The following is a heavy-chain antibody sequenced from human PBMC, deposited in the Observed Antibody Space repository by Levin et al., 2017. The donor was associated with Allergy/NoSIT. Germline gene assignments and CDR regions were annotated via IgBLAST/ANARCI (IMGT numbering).Heavy chain of an antibody. Sequence: GGSLRLSCAASGFTFSSYAMSWVRQAPGKGLEWVSAISGSGGSTYYADSVKGRFTISRDNSKNTLYLQMNSLRAEDTAVYYCAKDRQDACSSTSCYAQVRYYGMDVWGQGTTVTVSS. V-gene: IGHV3-23*01. CDR3: AKDRQDACSSTSCYAQVRYYGMDV. CDR1: GFTFSSYA. CDR2: ISGSGGST. D-gene: IGHD2-2*01. J-gene: IGHJ6*02.